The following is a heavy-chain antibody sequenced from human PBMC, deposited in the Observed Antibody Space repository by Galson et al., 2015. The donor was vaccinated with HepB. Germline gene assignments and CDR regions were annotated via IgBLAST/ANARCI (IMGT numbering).Heavy chain of an antibody. Sequence: SVKVSCKASGYTFTSYYMHWVRQAPGQGLEWMGIINPSGASTSYAQKFQGRVTMTRDTSTSTVYMELSSLRSEDTAVYYCARDIVVVPAAIGIWYYYYGMDVWGQGTTVTVSS. CDR1: GYTFTSYY. J-gene: IGHJ6*02. CDR2: INPSGAST. V-gene: IGHV1-46*01. CDR3: ARDIVVVPAAIGIWYYYYGMDV. D-gene: IGHD2-2*01.